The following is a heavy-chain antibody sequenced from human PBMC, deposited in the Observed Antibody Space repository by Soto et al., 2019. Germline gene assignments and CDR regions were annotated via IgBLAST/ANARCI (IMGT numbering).Heavy chain of an antibody. D-gene: IGHD4-17*01. J-gene: IGHJ4*02. CDR2: TSYDGSNK. CDR3: ARGDDYGDYLFDY. V-gene: IGHV3-30-3*01. Sequence: QVQLVESGGGVLQPGRSLRLSCAASGFTFSTYDMHWVRQAPGKGLEWVAVTSYDGSNKYFADSVKGRFTISRDNPKKTLYLQMNSLRAEDTAVYYCARGDDYGDYLFDYWGQGTLVTVSS. CDR1: GFTFSTYD.